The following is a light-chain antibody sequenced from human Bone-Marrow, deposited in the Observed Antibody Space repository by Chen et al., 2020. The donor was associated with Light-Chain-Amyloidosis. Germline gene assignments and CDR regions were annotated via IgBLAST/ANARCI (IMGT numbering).Light chain of an antibody. CDR1: NIGSTS. V-gene: IGLV3-21*02. Sequence: SYVLTPPSSVSVAPGQTATIACGGNNIGSTSVHWYQQTPGQAPLLVVYDDSDRPSGSPARLSGSNSGNTATLTISRVEAGDEADYYCQVWDRSSDRPVFGGGTKLTVL. J-gene: IGLJ3*02. CDR2: DDS. CDR3: QVWDRSSDRPV.